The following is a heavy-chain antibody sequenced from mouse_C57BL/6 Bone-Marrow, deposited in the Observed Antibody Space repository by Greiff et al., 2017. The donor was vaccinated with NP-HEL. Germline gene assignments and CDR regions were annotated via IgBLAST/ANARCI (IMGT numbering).Heavy chain of an antibody. CDR1: GYTFTSYW. CDR2: IYPGSGST. Sequence: QVQLQQPGAELVKPGASVKMSCKASGYTFTSYWITWVKQRPGQGLEWIGDIYPGSGSTNYNEKFKSKATLTVDTSSSTAYMQLRSLTSEDSAVYYCAITTVVATYWYFDVWGTGTTVTVSS. J-gene: IGHJ1*03. V-gene: IGHV1-55*01. D-gene: IGHD1-1*01. CDR3: AITTVVATYWYFDV.